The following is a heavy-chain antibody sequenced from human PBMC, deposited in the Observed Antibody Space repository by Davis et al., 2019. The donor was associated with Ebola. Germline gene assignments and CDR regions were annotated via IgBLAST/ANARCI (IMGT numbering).Heavy chain of an antibody. J-gene: IGHJ5*02. CDR3: ARDRDCSSTSCPRGNWFDP. CDR2: INPSGGTT. CDR1: GYTFTGYY. Sequence: ASVKVSCKASGYTFTGYYMHWVRQAPGQGLEWMGIINPSGGTTSYALKFQGRVTMTRDTSTSTVYMELSSLSSEDTAVYYCARDRDCSSTSCPRGNWFDPWGQGTLVTVSS. V-gene: IGHV1-46*01. D-gene: IGHD2-2*01.